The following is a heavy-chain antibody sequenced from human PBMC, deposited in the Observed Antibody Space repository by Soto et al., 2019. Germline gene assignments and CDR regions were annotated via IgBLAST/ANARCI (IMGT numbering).Heavy chain of an antibody. V-gene: IGHV1-18*01. J-gene: IGHJ4*02. Sequence: QVQLVQSGAEVKKPGASVKVSCKASGYTFTSYGISWVRQAPGQGLEWMGWISAYNGNTNYAQKLQGRVTMTTDTSTSTAYMELRSMRSDDTAVYYCARDYIPSRSSGYYPSFDYWGQGTLVTVSS. CDR2: ISAYNGNT. D-gene: IGHD3-22*01. CDR1: GYTFTSYG. CDR3: ARDYIPSRSSGYYPSFDY.